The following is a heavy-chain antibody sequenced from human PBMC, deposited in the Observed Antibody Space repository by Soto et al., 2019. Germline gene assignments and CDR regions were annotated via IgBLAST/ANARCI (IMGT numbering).Heavy chain of an antibody. D-gene: IGHD6-19*01. Sequence: VSGPTLVNPTQALTLTCTFSGFSLRTTGVGEGWIRQPPGKALEWLALLYWDDDNRYNPSLKSRLTLTKDTSKSQVVLTLTNVDPADTATYYCAHNPPQDSGAFDIWGQGXMVTVSS. J-gene: IGHJ3*02. CDR1: GFSLRTTGVG. CDR2: LYWDDDN. V-gene: IGHV2-5*02. CDR3: AHNPPQDSGAFDI.